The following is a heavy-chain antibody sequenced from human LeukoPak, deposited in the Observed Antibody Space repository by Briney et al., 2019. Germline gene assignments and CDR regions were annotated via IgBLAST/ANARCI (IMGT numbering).Heavy chain of an antibody. Sequence: WGSLTLSCAASGFTFSNYSLHWVRQAPGKGLEWVGIISYGGITKHIAHTVKARFTISRDNSKNTLDLQMHSLRDEDTAVYDCAREAPPDACDIRGQGTTVTVSS. CDR3: AREAPPDACDI. V-gene: IGHV3-30-3*01. CDR1: GFTFSNYS. J-gene: IGHJ3*02. CDR2: ISYGGITK.